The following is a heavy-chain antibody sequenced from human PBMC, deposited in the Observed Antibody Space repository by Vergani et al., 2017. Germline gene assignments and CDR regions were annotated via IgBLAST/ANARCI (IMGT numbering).Heavy chain of an antibody. D-gene: IGHD2-21*01. J-gene: IGHJ3*01. V-gene: IGHV4-61*05. CDR2: MYHSGST. CDR1: GVSITSSSYY. Sequence: QLHLQESGPGLVKPSETLSLTCTVSGVSITSSSYYWGWIRQPPGKELEWIGYMYHSGSTNYNPSLETRVTISGDTSKNQFSLKLTSVTAADTAVYYCARDGGEYDKDALDVWVQGTKV. CDR3: ARDGGEYDKDALDV.